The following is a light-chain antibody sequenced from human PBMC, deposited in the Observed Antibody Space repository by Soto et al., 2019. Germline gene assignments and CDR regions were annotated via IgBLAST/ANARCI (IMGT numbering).Light chain of an antibody. CDR3: QQLNVYPST. Sequence: TQSPATLSVSPGEGATLSCRASQGISNYLGWYQQKPGKAPKLLIYAASTLQTGVPSRFSGGGSGTDFTLTITSLQPEDFATYYCQQLNVYPSTFGGGTKV. CDR2: AAS. J-gene: IGKJ4*01. V-gene: IGKV1-9*01. CDR1: QGISNY.